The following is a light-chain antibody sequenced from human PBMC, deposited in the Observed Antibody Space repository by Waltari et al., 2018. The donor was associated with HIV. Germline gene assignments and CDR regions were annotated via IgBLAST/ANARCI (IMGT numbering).Light chain of an antibody. CDR1: IGNKS. CDR3: QVWDSSTEHPYV. Sequence: SYVLTQPPSLSVAPGPTARLTCGGDIGNKSVPWYQQKPGQAPVVVVHDDSDRPSGIPERFSGSKSGNAATLAISRVEAGDEADYYCQVWDSSTEHPYVFGPGTKVTVL. V-gene: IGLV3-21*02. J-gene: IGLJ1*01. CDR2: DDS.